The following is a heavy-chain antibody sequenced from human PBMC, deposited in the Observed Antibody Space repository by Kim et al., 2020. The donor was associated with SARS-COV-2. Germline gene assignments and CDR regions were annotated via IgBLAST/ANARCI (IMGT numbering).Heavy chain of an antibody. Sequence: ASVKVSCKVSGYTLTELSMHWVRQAPGKGLEWMGGFDPEDGETIYAQKFQGRVTMTEDTSTDTAYMELSSLRSEDTAVYYCATAALDYYGSGSYYFGYWGQGTLVTVSS. CDR1: GYTLTELS. CDR3: ATAALDYYGSGSYYFGY. V-gene: IGHV1-24*01. CDR2: FDPEDGET. D-gene: IGHD3-10*01. J-gene: IGHJ4*02.